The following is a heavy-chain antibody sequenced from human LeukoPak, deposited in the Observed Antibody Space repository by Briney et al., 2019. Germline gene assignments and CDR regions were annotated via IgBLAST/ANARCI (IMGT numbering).Heavy chain of an antibody. Sequence: QAGVSLRLSCAASGFTFCTYAVHWVRQTPGKGLEWVSYISSTSTTIYYADSVKGRFTISRDNAKNSLYLQMISLRAEDTAVYCCAREYSYGRYFDYWGQGTLVTVSS. D-gene: IGHD5-18*01. J-gene: IGHJ4*02. CDR2: ISSTSTTI. V-gene: IGHV3-48*01. CDR1: GFTFCTYA. CDR3: AREYSYGRYFDY.